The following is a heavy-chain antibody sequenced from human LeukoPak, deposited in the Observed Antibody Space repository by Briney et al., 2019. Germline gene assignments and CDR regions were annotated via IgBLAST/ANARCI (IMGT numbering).Heavy chain of an antibody. V-gene: IGHV3-23*01. J-gene: IGHJ4*02. CDR3: AKDLSWWVTADY. CDR2: VGGDEKA. D-gene: IGHD2-21*02. Sequence: GGSLRLSCAASGLPFSGNAMSWVRQAPGRGLEWVSGVGGDEKAHYADFVGGRFTISRDNSKKTVYLQMNSLTVEDTAVYYCAKDLSWWVTADYWGQGVLVTVSS. CDR1: GLPFSGNA.